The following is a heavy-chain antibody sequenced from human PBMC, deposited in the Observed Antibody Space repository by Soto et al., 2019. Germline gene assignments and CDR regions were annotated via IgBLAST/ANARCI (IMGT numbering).Heavy chain of an antibody. J-gene: IGHJ4*02. D-gene: IGHD3-16*02. CDR3: ARTNRGQGFDF. V-gene: IGHV4-59*08. CDR2: IYDSESA. CDR1: GGSISSYF. Sequence: SLTLSLTCTVSGGSISSYFWSWIRQPPGKGLEWIGYIYDSESASYNPSLKSRVTMSLDTSNNQFSLKLTSVTAADTAVYYCARTNRGQGFDFWGQGTLVTVSS.